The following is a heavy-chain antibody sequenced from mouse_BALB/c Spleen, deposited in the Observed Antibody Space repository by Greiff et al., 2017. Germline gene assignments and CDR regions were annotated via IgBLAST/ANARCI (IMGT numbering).Heavy chain of an antibody. J-gene: IGHJ3*01. CDR3: ASYYGSSYVFAY. Sequence: EVQRVESGGGLVKPGGSLKLSCAASGFTFSDYYMYWVRQTPEKRLEWVATISDGGSYTYYPDSVKGRFTISRDNAKNNLYLQMSSLKSEDTAMYYCASYYGSSYVFAYWGQGTLVTVSA. CDR1: GFTFSDYY. CDR2: ISDGGSYT. V-gene: IGHV5-4*02. D-gene: IGHD1-1*01.